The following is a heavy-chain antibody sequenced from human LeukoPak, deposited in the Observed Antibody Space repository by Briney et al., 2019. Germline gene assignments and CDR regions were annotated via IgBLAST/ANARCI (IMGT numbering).Heavy chain of an antibody. CDR3: ARDYKRTGTQPRRFYYYYMDV. J-gene: IGHJ6*03. CDR2: INPKSGGT. Sequence: GASVNVSCKASGYTFTGYYMHWVRQAPGQGLEGMGWINPKSGGTNYAQKFQGRVTMTRDTSISTAYMELSRLRSDDTAVYYCARDYKRTGTQPRRFYYYYMDVCGKGTTVTVSS. CDR1: GYTFTGYY. D-gene: IGHD1-1*01. V-gene: IGHV1-2*02.